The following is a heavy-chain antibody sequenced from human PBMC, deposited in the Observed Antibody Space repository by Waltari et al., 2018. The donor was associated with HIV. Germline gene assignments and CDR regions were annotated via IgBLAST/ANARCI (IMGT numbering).Heavy chain of an antibody. V-gene: IGHV1-18*01. CDR1: GSIFPNYG. CDR3: ARGLGGSYYYGVDV. J-gene: IGHJ6*02. Sequence: QVHLVQPGAEAKMPGAPVGVSCQTSGSIFPNYGISWVRQAPGQGLEWLGWISGYNANTNYAQRLQGRVTLTTDTSTSTAYMELSSLRSDDTAVYYCARGLGGSYYYGVDVWGQGTTVTVS. CDR2: ISGYNANT.